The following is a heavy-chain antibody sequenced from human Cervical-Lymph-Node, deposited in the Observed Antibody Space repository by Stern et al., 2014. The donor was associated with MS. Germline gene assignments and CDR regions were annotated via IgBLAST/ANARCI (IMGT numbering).Heavy chain of an antibody. J-gene: IGHJ6*02. Sequence: EQLVESGGGVVQPGRSLRLSCAASGFTFSSYGMHWVRQAPGKGLEWVAGISYDGRNKYYADAVKGRFPISRDNSKNTLYLHMNSLRAEDTAVYYCARRLGYCSGGSCRHYYYGMDVWGQGTTVTVSS. CDR2: ISYDGRNK. V-gene: IGHV3-30*03. CDR1: GFTFSSYG. D-gene: IGHD2-15*01. CDR3: ARRLGYCSGGSCRHYYYGMDV.